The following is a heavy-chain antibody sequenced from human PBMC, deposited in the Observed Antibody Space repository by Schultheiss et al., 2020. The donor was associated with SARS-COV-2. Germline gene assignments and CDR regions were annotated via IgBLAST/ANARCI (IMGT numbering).Heavy chain of an antibody. CDR1: GGSMSTYH. CDR2: IQNTGST. V-gene: IGHV4-59*01. D-gene: IGHD3-22*01. J-gene: IGHJ4*02. Sequence: SETLSLTCTVSGGSMSTYHWSWLRQPPGRGLEWIGHIQNTGSTNYNPSLRSRVTISEDKSKNQFSLKLSSVTAADTAVYYCARPAGDGSGYFDYWGQGTLVTVSS. CDR3: ARPAGDGSGYFDY.